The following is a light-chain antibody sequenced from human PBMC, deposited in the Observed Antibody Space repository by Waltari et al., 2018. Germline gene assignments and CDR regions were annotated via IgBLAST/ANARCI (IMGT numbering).Light chain of an antibody. CDR1: QRILHRDGGDY. CDR3: MQALQTPLT. J-gene: IGKJ4*01. CDR2: LGS. Sequence: DLVMTQSPLSLPVTPGEPASIYCRSSQRILHRDGGDYLDWYVQKPGQSPQLLIYLGSNRASGVPDRFSGSGSGTDFTLKISRVEAEDVGVYYCMQALQTPLTFGGGTKVEIK. V-gene: IGKV2-28*01.